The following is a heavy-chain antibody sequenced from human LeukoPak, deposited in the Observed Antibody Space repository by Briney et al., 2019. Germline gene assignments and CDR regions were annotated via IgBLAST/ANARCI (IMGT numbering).Heavy chain of an antibody. CDR2: LTESGST. V-gene: IGHV3-23*01. Sequence: PGGSLRLSCAASGFSFNNYAMSWVRQAPGRGLEWVSTLTESGSTYYADSVKGRFTISRDNSKNTLYLQMNSLRAEDTAVYYCAKDLGRLAAAGTLDYWGRGTLVTVSS. D-gene: IGHD6-13*01. CDR3: AKDLGRLAAAGTLDY. J-gene: IGHJ4*02. CDR1: GFSFNNYA.